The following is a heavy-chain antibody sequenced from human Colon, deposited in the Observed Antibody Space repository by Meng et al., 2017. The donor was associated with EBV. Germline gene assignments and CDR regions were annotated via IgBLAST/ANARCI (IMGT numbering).Heavy chain of an antibody. V-gene: IGHV4-4*02. CDR1: GTSIRTSNW. CDR2: IYHNGQT. Sequence: LQWQAAGLVKPSGTLSLTCAVSGTSIRTSNWWSWIRQSPGEGLEWIGAIYHNGQTNYNPSLKSRVSMSVDESKNEFSLNLKSVTAADTAVYYCARDGGVTHIPWGQGVLVTVSS. D-gene: IGHD2-8*02. J-gene: IGHJ5*02. CDR3: ARDGGVTHIP.